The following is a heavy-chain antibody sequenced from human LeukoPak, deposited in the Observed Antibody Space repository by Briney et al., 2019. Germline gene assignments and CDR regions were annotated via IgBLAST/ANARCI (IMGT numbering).Heavy chain of an antibody. CDR3: ARRYYDSSGYLDY. CDR1: GFTFSSYS. J-gene: IGHJ4*02. V-gene: IGHV3-21*01. CDR2: ISSSSSYI. D-gene: IGHD3-22*01. Sequence: PGGSPRLSCAASGFTFSSYSMNWVRQAPGKGLEWVSSISSSSSYIYYADSVKGRFTISRDNAKNSLYLQMNSLRAEDTAVYYCARRYYDSSGYLDYWGQGTLVTVSS.